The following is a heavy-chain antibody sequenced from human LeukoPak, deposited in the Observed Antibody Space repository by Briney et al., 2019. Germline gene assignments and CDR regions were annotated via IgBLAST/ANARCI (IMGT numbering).Heavy chain of an antibody. J-gene: IGHJ5*02. D-gene: IGHD2-2*01. CDR1: GFTFSNYW. V-gene: IGHV3-7*01. Sequence: GGSLRLSCAASGFTFSNYWMSWVRQAPGKGLEWVANIKPDVSEIYYVDSVKGRFTISRDNAKNYLYLQMNSLRAEDTAVYYCARAPSAANVLWFDPWGQGTLVTVSS. CDR2: IKPDVSEI. CDR3: ARAPSAANVLWFDP.